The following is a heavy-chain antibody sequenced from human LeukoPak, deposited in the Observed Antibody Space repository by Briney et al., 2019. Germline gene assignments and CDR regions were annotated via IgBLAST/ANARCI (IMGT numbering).Heavy chain of an antibody. J-gene: IGHJ4*02. CDR2: IYAGNGNT. Sequence: ASVKVSCKASGYSFTSYAMHWVRQAPGQRLEWTGWIYAGNGNTQFSQNFQGRVTFTRDTSASTAYMELSSLRSEDTAVYYCARGYCSSTSCQYYLDYWGQGTLVTVSS. CDR3: ARGYCSSTSCQYYLDY. CDR1: GYSFTSYA. V-gene: IGHV1-3*01. D-gene: IGHD2-2*01.